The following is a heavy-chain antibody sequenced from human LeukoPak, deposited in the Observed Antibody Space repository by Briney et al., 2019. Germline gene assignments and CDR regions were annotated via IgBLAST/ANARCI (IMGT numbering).Heavy chain of an antibody. D-gene: IGHD5-18*01. CDR2: ISSSSSHI. CDR3: ARPNVDTTMAPDY. J-gene: IGHJ4*02. CDR1: GFTFSSYD. V-gene: IGHV3-21*01. Sequence: GGSLRLSCAASGFTFSSYDMHWVRQAPGKGLEWVSSISSSSSHIYYADSVKGRFTISRDNAKNSLYLQMNSLRAEDTAVYYCARPNVDTTMAPDYWGQGTLVTVSS.